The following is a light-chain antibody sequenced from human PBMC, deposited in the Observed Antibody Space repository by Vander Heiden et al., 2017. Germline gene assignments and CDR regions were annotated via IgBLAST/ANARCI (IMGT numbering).Light chain of an antibody. V-gene: IGLV2-14*01. CDR2: DVS. J-gene: IGLJ2*01. Sequence: QSALTQPASVSRSPGQSITISCTGTSSDVGCYNYVSWYQQHPGKAPKLMIYDVSNRPSGVSNRFSGSKSGNTASLTISGLQAEDEADYYCSSYTSSSTREVFGGGTKLTVL. CDR3: SSYTSSSTREV. CDR1: SSDVGCYNY.